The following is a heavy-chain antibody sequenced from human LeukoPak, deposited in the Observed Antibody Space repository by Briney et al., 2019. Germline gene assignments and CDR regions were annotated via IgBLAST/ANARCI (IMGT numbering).Heavy chain of an antibody. CDR2: ISKSDIST. D-gene: IGHD3-3*01. CDR1: GFTFSIHD. CDR3: AKGLGVVIDFLVFDN. V-gene: IGHV3-23*01. Sequence: GGSLRLSWAAAGFTFSIHDMTWVRQAPGRGRGWVSPISKSDISTYYADSVKGRFTFSRDNAKNTLYLQMNSLRAEDTAIYYCAKGLGVVIDFLVFDNWGPGTLVTVSS. J-gene: IGHJ4*02.